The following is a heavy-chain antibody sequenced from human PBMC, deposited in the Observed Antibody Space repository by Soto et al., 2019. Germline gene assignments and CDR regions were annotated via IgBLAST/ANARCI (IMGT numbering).Heavy chain of an antibody. Sequence: QVQLVESGGGVVQPGRSLRLSCAASGFTFSSYGMHWVRQAPGKGLEWVAFISYDASNNYYADSVKGRFTISRDNSKNTVFLQINSVRAEDTAVYSCAKGSPMITFGGVTSAFDIWGQGTMVTVSS. D-gene: IGHD3-16*01. CDR3: AKGSPMITFGGVTSAFDI. J-gene: IGHJ3*02. CDR1: GFTFSSYG. CDR2: ISYDASNN. V-gene: IGHV3-30*18.